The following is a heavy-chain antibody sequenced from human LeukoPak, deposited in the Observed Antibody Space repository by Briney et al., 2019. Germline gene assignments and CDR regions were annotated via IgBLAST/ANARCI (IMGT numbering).Heavy chain of an antibody. D-gene: IGHD4-17*01. V-gene: IGHV3-64D*09. CDR2: ISSDGVKT. Sequence: GGSLRLSCSVSGFTFSAYAMHWVRQAPGRGLQYVSSISSDGVKTYYADSVKGRFTISRDNSKNTLYLQMSSLRLEDTAVYYCAREINGDYGFDYWGQGTLVTVSS. CDR1: GFTFSAYA. CDR3: AREINGDYGFDY. J-gene: IGHJ4*02.